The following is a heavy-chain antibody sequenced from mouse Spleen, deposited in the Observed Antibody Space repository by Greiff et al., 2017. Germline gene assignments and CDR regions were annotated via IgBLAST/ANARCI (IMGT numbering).Heavy chain of an antibody. CDR3: ARSKGIYDAYRGAMDY. CDR2: IDPEDGET. V-gene: IGHV14-2*01. CDR1: GFNIKDYY. Sequence: EVKVVESGAELVKPGASVKLSCTASGFNIKDYYMHWVKQRTEQGLEWIGRIDPEDGETKYAPKFQGKATITADTSSNTAYLQLSSLTSEDTAVYYCARSKGIYDAYRGAMDYWGQGTSVTVSS. D-gene: IGHD2-3*01. J-gene: IGHJ4*01.